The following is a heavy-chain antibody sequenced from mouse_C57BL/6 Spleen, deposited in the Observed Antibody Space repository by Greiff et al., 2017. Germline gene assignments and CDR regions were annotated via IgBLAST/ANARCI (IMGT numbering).Heavy chain of an antibody. V-gene: IGHV1-61*01. CDR3: ARSSSSFAY. Sequence: VQLQQPGAELVRPGSSVKLSCKASGYTFTSYWMDWVKQRPGQGLEWIGNIYPSDSETHYNQKFKDKATLTVDKSSRTAYMRLSSLTSEDSAVYYCARSSSSFAYWGQGTRVTVSA. CDR1: GYTFTSYW. J-gene: IGHJ3*01. D-gene: IGHD1-1*01. CDR2: IYPSDSET.